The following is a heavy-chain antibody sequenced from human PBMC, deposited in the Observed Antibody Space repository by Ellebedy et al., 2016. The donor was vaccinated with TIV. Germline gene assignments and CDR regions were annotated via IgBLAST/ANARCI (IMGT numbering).Heavy chain of an antibody. V-gene: IGHV4-34*01. D-gene: IGHD6-19*01. Sequence: ESLKISCAVYGGSFSGYYWSWIRQPPGKGLEWIGEINHSGSTNYNPSLKSRVTISVDTSKNQFSLKLSSVTAADTAVYYCARGADSSGWGRQYYFDYWGQGTLVTVSS. CDR1: GGSFSGYY. CDR3: ARGADSSGWGRQYYFDY. CDR2: INHSGST. J-gene: IGHJ4*02.